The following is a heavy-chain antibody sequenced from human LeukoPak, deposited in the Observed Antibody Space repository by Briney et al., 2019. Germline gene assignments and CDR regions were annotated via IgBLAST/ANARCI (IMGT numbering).Heavy chain of an antibody. CDR3: VRQYYYGSGNRGDY. Sequence: GGSLRLSCAASGFTFSSYAMHWVRQAPGKGLEWVAVISYDGSNKYYADSVKGRFTISRDNSKNTLYLQMNSLRAEDTAVYYCVRQYYYGSGNRGDYWGQGTLVTVSS. J-gene: IGHJ4*02. CDR1: GFTFSSYA. D-gene: IGHD3-10*01. CDR2: ISYDGSNK. V-gene: IGHV3-30-3*01.